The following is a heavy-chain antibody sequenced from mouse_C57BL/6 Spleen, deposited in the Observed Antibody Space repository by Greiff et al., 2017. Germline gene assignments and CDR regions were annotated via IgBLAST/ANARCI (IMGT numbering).Heavy chain of an antibody. J-gene: IGHJ2*01. Sequence: DVKLQESGAELVRPGASVKLSCTASGFNIKDYYMHWVKQRPEQGLEWIGRIDPEDGDTEYAPKFQGKATMTADTSSNTAYLQLSSLTSEDTAVYYCTTSITTVVASYYFDYWGQGTTLTVSS. CDR3: TTSITTVVASYYFDY. CDR2: IDPEDGDT. CDR1: GFNIKDYY. D-gene: IGHD1-1*01. V-gene: IGHV14-1*01.